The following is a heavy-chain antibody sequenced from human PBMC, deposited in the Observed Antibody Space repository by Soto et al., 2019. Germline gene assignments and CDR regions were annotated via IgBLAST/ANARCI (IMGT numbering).Heavy chain of an antibody. V-gene: IGHV1-69*02. CDR1: GGTFSSYT. D-gene: IGHD5-18*01. CDR3: ARARYSYGLDY. CDR2: IIPILGIA. Sequence: QVQLVQSGAEVKKPGSSVKVSCKASGGTFSSYTISWVRQAPGQGLEWMGRIIPILGIANYAQKFQGRVTXTXXKSTSTAYMELSSLRSEDTAVYYCARARYSYGLDYWGQGTLVTVSS. J-gene: IGHJ4*02.